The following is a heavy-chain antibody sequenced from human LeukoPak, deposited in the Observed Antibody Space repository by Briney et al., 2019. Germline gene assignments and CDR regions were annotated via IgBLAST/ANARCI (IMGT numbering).Heavy chain of an antibody. V-gene: IGHV4-4*07. CDR1: GGSISSYY. Sequence: KPSETLSLTCTVSGGSISSYYWSWIRQPAGRGLEWIGRIYTSGSTNYNPSLKSRVTMSVDTSKNQFSLKLSSVTAADTAVYYCARIVGATSRGAFDIWGQGTMVTVSS. D-gene: IGHD1-26*01. CDR2: IYTSGST. J-gene: IGHJ3*02. CDR3: ARIVGATSRGAFDI.